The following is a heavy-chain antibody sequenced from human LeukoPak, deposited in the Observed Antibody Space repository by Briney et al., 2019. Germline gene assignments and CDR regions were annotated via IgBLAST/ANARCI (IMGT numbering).Heavy chain of an antibody. V-gene: IGHV3-53*01. J-gene: IGHJ4*02. CDR2: IYSGGST. D-gene: IGHD5-24*01. Sequence: PGGSLRLSCAASGFTVSSNYMSWVRQAPGKGLEWVSVIYSGGSTYYADSVKGRFTISRDNAKNTLYLQMNSLRAEDTAVYYCARGYRRDGYTLYYFDYWGQGTLVTVSS. CDR3: ARGYRRDGYTLYYFDY. CDR1: GFTVSSNY.